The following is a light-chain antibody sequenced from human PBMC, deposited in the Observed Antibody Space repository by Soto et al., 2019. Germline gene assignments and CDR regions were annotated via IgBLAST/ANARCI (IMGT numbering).Light chain of an antibody. V-gene: IGKV3-20*01. CDR2: GAS. J-gene: IGKJ1*01. CDR1: QSVSSSY. CDR3: QQYGSSPPT. Sequence: EVGWTQWSGSLSLYPGERATLSCRASQSVSSSYLAWYQQKPGQAPRLLIYGASSRATGIPDRFSGSGSGTDFTLTISRLEPEDFAVYYCQQYGSSPPTSGQGTKV.